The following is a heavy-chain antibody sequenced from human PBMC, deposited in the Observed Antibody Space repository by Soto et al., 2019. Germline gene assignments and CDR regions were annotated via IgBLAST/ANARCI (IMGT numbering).Heavy chain of an antibody. CDR1: GGTFSTYS. CDR3: ARDLYSTSWYVRAFDM. J-gene: IGHJ3*02. D-gene: IGHD6-13*01. Sequence: GASVKVSCKASGGTFSTYSLHWVRQAPGQGLEWMGVINPTTTTTTDAQKFQGRVTMTRDTSTSTVFLELSSLRSGDTAVYFCARDLYSTSWYVRAFDMWDQGTMVTVSS. V-gene: IGHV1-46*03. CDR2: INPTTTTT.